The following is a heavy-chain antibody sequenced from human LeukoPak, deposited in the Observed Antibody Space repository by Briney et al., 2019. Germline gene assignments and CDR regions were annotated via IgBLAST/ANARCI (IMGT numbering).Heavy chain of an antibody. CDR1: GGTFSSYA. J-gene: IGHJ3*02. Sequence: ASVKVSCKASGGTFSSYAISWVRQAPGQGLEWMGGIIPIFGTANYAQKFQGRVTITADESTSTAYMELSSLRSEDTAVYYCAREGPTVKGAFDIWGQGTMVTVSS. V-gene: IGHV1-69*01. CDR3: AREGPTVKGAFDI. CDR2: IIPIFGTA. D-gene: IGHD4-11*01.